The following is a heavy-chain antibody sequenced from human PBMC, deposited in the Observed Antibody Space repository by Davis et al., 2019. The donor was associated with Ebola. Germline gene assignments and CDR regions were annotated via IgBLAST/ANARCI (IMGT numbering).Heavy chain of an antibody. D-gene: IGHD6-13*01. CDR2: MNPNSGNT. V-gene: IGHV1-8*01. Sequence: ASVKVSCKASGYTFTSYDINWVRQATGQGLEWMGWMNPNSGNTGYAQKFQGRVTMTRNTSISTAYMELSSLRSEDTAVYYCARSSAAGDYYYYGMDVWGQGTTVTVSS. J-gene: IGHJ6*02. CDR1: GYTFTSYD. CDR3: ARSSAAGDYYYYGMDV.